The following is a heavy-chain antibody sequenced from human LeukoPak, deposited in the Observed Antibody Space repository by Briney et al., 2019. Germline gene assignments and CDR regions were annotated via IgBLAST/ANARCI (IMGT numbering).Heavy chain of an antibody. J-gene: IGHJ5*02. D-gene: IGHD6-19*01. V-gene: IGHV3-53*01. CDR1: GFTFSSYW. CDR2: IYSDGNT. Sequence: GGSLRLSCAASGFTFSSYWMTWVRQAPGKGLEWVSSIYSDGNTYYADSVKGRFTLSRDSSRNTLYLQMNDLRVEDTAVYYCAGDTHSSSWYDHWGQGTLVTVSS. CDR3: AGDTHSSSWYDH.